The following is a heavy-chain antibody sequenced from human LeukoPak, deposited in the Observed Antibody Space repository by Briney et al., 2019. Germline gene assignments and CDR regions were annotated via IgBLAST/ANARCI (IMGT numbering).Heavy chain of an antibody. J-gene: IGHJ5*02. CDR1: GGSISSYY. V-gene: IGHV4-59*01. CDR2: IYYSGST. CDR3: ARGATMVRGVVPAYNWFDP. D-gene: IGHD3-10*01. Sequence: SETLSLTCTVPGGSISSYYLSWIRQPPGKGLEWIGYIYYSGSTNYNPSLKSRVTISVDTSKNQFSLKLSSVTAADTAVYYCARGATMVRGVVPAYNWFDPWDEGTLVTVSS.